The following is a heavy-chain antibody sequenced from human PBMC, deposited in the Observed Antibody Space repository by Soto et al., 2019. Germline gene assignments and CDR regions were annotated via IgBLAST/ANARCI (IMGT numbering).Heavy chain of an antibody. CDR3: ARHVWESSSWAHYYYMDV. CDR1: GGSISSYY. V-gene: IGHV4-59*08. Sequence: QVQLQESGPGLVKPSETLSLTCTVSGGSISSYYWSWIRQPPGKGLEWIGYIYYSGRTNYSPSLESRVTISGDTSKKQFSLRLSSVTAADTAVYYCARHVWESSSWAHYYYMDVWGKGTTVTVSS. D-gene: IGHD6-13*01. CDR2: IYYSGRT. J-gene: IGHJ6*03.